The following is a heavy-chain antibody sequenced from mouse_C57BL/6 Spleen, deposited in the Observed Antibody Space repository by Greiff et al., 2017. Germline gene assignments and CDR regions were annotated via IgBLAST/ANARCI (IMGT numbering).Heavy chain of an antibody. D-gene: IGHD1-1*01. CDR2: IDPSDSYT. J-gene: IGHJ4*01. Sequence: QVQLQQPGAELVMPGASVKLSCKASGYTFTSYWMHWVKQRPGQGLEWIGEIDPSDSYTNYNQKFKGKSTLTVGKSSSTAYMQLSSLTSEDSAVYYCARGGDYYGSSYEYYAMDYWGQGTSVTVSS. CDR1: GYTFTSYW. V-gene: IGHV1-69*01. CDR3: ARGGDYYGSSYEYYAMDY.